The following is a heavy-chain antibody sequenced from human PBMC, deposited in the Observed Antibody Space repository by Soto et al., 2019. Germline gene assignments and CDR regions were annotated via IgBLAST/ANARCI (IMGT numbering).Heavy chain of an antibody. Sequence: ASVKVSCKASGYTFTGYYMHWVRQAPGQGLEWMGWINPNSGGTNYAQKVQGWVTMTRDTSISTAYMELSRLRSDDTAVYYCARDMAVGNYYGSGSPANYYYYGMDVWGQGTTVTVSS. CDR2: INPNSGGT. CDR3: ARDMAVGNYYGSGSPANYYYYGMDV. V-gene: IGHV1-2*04. D-gene: IGHD3-10*01. CDR1: GYTFTGYY. J-gene: IGHJ6*02.